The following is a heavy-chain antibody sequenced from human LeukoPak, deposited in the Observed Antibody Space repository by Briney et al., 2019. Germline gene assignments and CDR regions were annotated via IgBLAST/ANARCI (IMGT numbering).Heavy chain of an antibody. Sequence: SGPTLVKPTQTLTPTCTFSGFSLSTSGAGVGWICQPPGKALEWLALIDWDDDKRYSPSLKSRLTITKDTSKIQVVLTMTNMDPVDTGTYYCAHDSSGWYGFDYWGQGTLVTVSS. J-gene: IGHJ4*02. D-gene: IGHD6-19*01. CDR1: GFSLSTSGAG. V-gene: IGHV2-5*02. CDR3: AHDSSGWYGFDY. CDR2: IDWDDDK.